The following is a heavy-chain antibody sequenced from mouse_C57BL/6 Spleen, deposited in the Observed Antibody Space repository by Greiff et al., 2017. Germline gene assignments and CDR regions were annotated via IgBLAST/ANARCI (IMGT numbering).Heavy chain of an antibody. J-gene: IGHJ1*03. D-gene: IGHD4-1*01. CDR3: ARSRWDWYFDV. Sequence: EVQLQESGPGLVKPSQSLSLTCSVTGYSITSGYYWNCIRQFPGNKLEWMGYISYDGSNNYNPSLKNRISITRDTSKNQFFLKLNSVTTEDTATYYCARSRWDWYFDVWGTGTTVTVSS. CDR2: ISYDGSN. V-gene: IGHV3-6*01. CDR1: GYSITSGYY.